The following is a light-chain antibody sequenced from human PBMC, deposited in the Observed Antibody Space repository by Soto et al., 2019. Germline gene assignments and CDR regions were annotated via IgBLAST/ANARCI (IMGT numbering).Light chain of an antibody. CDR2: GAS. CDR3: LQDSNYPWT. V-gene: IGKV1-6*01. CDR1: QDVRHY. Sequence: ATQMTQSPSSLSASVGDRVTITCRASQDVRHYLGWYQQKPGKVPKLLIYGASSLQSGVPSRFSGSGSGTDFTLTISSLQPEDFATYFCLQDSNYPWTFGQGTKVDIK. J-gene: IGKJ1*01.